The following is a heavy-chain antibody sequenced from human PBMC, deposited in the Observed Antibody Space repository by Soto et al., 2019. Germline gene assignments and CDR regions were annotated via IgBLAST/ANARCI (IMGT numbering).Heavy chain of an antibody. Sequence: QVQLQESGPGLVRPSETLSLTCTVSGGSISSYYWNWIRQPPGKGLEWIGYIFYSGSTNYNPSLKSRVTMSVDTSKNQFSLKLTSVTAADTAIYYCATWGDVSHDGFGIWGQGTMVTVSS. V-gene: IGHV4-59*01. CDR1: GGSISSYY. D-gene: IGHD2-21*02. CDR2: IFYSGST. CDR3: ATWGDVSHDGFGI. J-gene: IGHJ3*02.